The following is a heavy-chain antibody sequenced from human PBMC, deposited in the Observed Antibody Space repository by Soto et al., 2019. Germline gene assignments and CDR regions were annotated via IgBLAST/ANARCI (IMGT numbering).Heavy chain of an antibody. CDR1: GGTFSSYA. CDR2: IIPIFGTA. D-gene: IGHD4-4*01. Sequence: SVKVSCKASGGTFSSYAISWVRQAPGQGLEWMGGIIPIFGTANYAQKFQGRVTITADESTSTAYMELSSLRSEDTAVYYCAREYSNPSCFDYWGQGTLVTVSS. J-gene: IGHJ4*02. V-gene: IGHV1-69*13. CDR3: AREYSNPSCFDY.